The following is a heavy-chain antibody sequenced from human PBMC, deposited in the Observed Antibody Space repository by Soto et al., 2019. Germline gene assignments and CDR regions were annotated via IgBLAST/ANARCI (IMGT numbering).Heavy chain of an antibody. Sequence: SVKVSCKASGGTFSSYAISWVRQAPGQGLEGMGGIMPIFGTANYAQKFQGRVTITADDSTSTAYMELSSLRSEDTAVYYCARGRIGGVTAIYIWFDPWGQGTLVAVSS. CDR1: GGTFSSYA. V-gene: IGHV1-69*13. D-gene: IGHD2-21*02. CDR2: IMPIFGTA. J-gene: IGHJ5*02. CDR3: ARGRIGGVTAIYIWFDP.